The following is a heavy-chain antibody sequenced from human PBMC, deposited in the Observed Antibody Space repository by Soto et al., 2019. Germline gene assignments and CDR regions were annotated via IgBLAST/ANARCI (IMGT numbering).Heavy chain of an antibody. Sequence: SETLSLTCAVSGGSISSSNWWSWVRQPPGKGMEWIGEIYHSGSTNYNPSLMSRVTISVDKSKNQFSLKLSSVTAADTALYYCARVGSSGVVFDYWGQGTLVTVSS. J-gene: IGHJ4*02. D-gene: IGHD3-22*01. CDR1: GGSISSSNW. CDR2: IYHSGST. V-gene: IGHV4-4*02. CDR3: ARVGSSGVVFDY.